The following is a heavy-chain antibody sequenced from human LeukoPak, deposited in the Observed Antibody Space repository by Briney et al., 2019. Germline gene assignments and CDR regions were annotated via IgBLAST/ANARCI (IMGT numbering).Heavy chain of an antibody. Sequence: SETLSLTCTVSGGSISSGGYYWSWSRQHPGKGLEWIGYIYYSGSTYYNPSLKSRVTISVDTSKNQFSLKLSSVTAADTAVYYCARFQGYYDSSGYSEYNWFDPWGQGTLVTVSS. CDR3: ARFQGYYDSSGYSEYNWFDP. V-gene: IGHV4-31*03. CDR2: IYYSGST. J-gene: IGHJ5*02. D-gene: IGHD3-22*01. CDR1: GGSISSGGYY.